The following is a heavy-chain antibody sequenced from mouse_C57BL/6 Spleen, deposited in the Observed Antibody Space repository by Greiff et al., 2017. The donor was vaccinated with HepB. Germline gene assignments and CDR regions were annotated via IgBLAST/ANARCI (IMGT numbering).Heavy chain of an antibody. CDR1: GYTFTSYW. CDR3: ARSITTVVAFDY. CDR2: IDPSDSYT. D-gene: IGHD1-1*01. V-gene: IGHV1-69*01. Sequence: VQLQQSGAELVMPGASVKLSCKASGYTFTSYWMHWVKQRPGQGLEWIGEIDPSDSYTNYNQKFKGKSTLTVDKSSSTAYMQLSSLTSADSAVYYCARSITTVVAFDYWGQGTTLTVSS. J-gene: IGHJ2*01.